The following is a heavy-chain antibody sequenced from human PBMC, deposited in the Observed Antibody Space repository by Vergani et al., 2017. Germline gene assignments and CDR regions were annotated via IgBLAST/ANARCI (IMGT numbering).Heavy chain of an antibody. J-gene: IGHJ6*03. V-gene: IGHV3-30*03. Sequence: QVQLVESGGGVVQPGRSLRLSCAASGFTFSSYGMHWVRQAPGKGLEWVAVISYDGSNKYYADSVKGRFTISRDNSKNTLYLQMNSLRAEDTAVYYCARGGAHHYYYYYMDVWGKGTTVTVSS. D-gene: IGHD4-17*01. CDR2: ISYDGSNK. CDR3: ARGGAHHYYYYYMDV. CDR1: GFTFSSYG.